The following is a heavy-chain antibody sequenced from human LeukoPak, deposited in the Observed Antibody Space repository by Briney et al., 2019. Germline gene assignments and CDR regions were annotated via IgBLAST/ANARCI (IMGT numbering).Heavy chain of an antibody. J-gene: IGHJ4*02. Sequence: SETLSLTCAVYGGPFSGYYWSWIRQPPGKGLEWIGSIYYSGSTNYNPSLKSRVTISVDTSKNQFSLNLTSVTAADTAVYYCARHKSPLPLHWGQGTLVTVSS. CDR2: IYYSGST. CDR3: ARHKSPLPLH. D-gene: IGHD3-10*01. CDR1: GGPFSGYY. V-gene: IGHV4-34*01.